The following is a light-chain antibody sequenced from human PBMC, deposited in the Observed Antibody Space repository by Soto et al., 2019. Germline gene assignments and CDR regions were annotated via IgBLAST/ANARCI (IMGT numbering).Light chain of an antibody. V-gene: IGKV1-33*01. CDR2: HAS. Sequence: DIQMTQSPSSLSASVGDRVTITCQASQDISNDLNWYQHKPGKAPNLLIYHASNLETGVPSRFSVRGAGTDFTFTINRLQPEDISTYYRQQYHTLPLTFGPGTKVDIQ. CDR1: QDISND. J-gene: IGKJ3*01. CDR3: QQYHTLPLT.